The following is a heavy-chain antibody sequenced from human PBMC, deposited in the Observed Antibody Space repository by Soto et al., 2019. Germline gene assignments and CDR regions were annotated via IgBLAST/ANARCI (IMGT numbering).Heavy chain of an antibody. CDR2: ISSSSSTI. CDR3: ASGKDYAEVGS. V-gene: IGHV3-48*02. J-gene: IGHJ5*02. Sequence: EVQLVESGGGLVQPGGSLRLSCAASGFTFSSYSMNGGRQAPGRGLEWVSYISSSSSTIYYPDSVKGRFTISSENAKDSRYLQMNSLRDEDTAVYYCASGKDYAEVGSWGQGTLVTVSS. CDR1: GFTFSSYS. D-gene: IGHD4-17*01.